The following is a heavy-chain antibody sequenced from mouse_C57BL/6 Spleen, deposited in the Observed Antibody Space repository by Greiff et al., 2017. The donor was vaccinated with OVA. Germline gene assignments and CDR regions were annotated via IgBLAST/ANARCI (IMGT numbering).Heavy chain of an antibody. CDR1: GYAFSSYW. Sequence: VQLQQSGAELVKPGASVKISCKASGYAFSSYWMHWVKQRPGQGLEWIGEIDPSDSYTNYNQKFKGKSTLTVDKSSSTAYMQLSSLTSEDSAVYYCARKGSPHWYFDVWGTGTTVTVSS. V-gene: IGHV1-69*01. CDR2: IDPSDSYT. D-gene: IGHD1-1*01. CDR3: ARKGSPHWYFDV. J-gene: IGHJ1*03.